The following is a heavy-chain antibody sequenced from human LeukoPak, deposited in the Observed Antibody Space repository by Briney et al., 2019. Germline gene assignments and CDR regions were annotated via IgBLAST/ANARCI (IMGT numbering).Heavy chain of an antibody. CDR3: ASPPSPATYGPVDY. CDR2: ISYDGSNK. V-gene: IGHV3-30-3*01. D-gene: IGHD3-16*01. J-gene: IGHJ4*02. CDR1: RFTFSNYA. Sequence: PGRSLRLSCAASRFTFSNYAMHWVRQAPGKGLEWVAVISYDGSNKYYADSVKGRFTISRDNSKNTLYLQMNSLRAEDTAVYYCASPPSPATYGPVDYWGQGTLVTVSS.